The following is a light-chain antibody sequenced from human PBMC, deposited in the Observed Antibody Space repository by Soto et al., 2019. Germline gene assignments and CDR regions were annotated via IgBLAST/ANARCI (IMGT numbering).Light chain of an antibody. V-gene: IGKV3-20*01. CDR2: VAS. Sequence: EIVLTQSPGTLSLSPGERATLSCRASQSVSSSYLAWYQQKPGQAPRLLIYVASSRATGIPDRFIGSGSGTEFTLTISRLAPDDFAVYYCQQHGSSLFTFGPGKKVDIK. CDR3: QQHGSSLFT. CDR1: QSVSSSY. J-gene: IGKJ3*01.